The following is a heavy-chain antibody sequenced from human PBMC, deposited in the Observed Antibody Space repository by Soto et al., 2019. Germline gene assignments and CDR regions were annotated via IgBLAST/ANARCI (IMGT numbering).Heavy chain of an antibody. D-gene: IGHD3-3*01. CDR2: ISADGRTT. Sequence: EVQLLASGGGLVQPGGSLRLSCAASGFIFTKSAMTWVRQAPGEGLQWVSSISADGRTTYYADSVKGRFTISRDSSKSTVSLQMNVLRVADSAIYYCVKDWSGDSCPCMDVWGQGTTVTVSS. V-gene: IGHV3-23*01. CDR3: VKDWSGDSCPCMDV. J-gene: IGHJ6*02. CDR1: GFIFTKSA.